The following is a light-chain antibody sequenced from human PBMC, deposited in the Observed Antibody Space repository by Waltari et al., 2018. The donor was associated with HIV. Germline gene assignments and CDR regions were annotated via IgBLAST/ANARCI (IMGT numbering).Light chain of an antibody. Sequence: DIVMTQSPLSLSVTPGQPASISCRSSQSLLHSNGYNYLDWYLQKPGQSPQPLIYLGSNRASGVPDRFSGSGSGTDFTLKISRVEAEDVGVYYCMQARQTLFTFGPGTKVDIK. CDR2: LGS. CDR3: MQARQTLFT. V-gene: IGKV2-28*01. CDR1: QSLLHSNGYNY. J-gene: IGKJ3*01.